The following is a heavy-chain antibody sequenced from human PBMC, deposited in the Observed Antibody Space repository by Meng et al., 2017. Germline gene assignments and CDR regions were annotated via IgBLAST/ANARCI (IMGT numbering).Heavy chain of an antibody. Sequence: GESLKISCAASGFTFSSYSMNWVRQAPGKGLEWVSSISSSSSYIYYADSVKGRFTISRDNAKNSLYLQMNSLRAEDTAVYYCARDRRQGVWYFDLWGRGTLVTVSS. V-gene: IGHV3-21*01. CDR3: ARDRRQGVWYFDL. J-gene: IGHJ2*01. CDR1: GFTFSSYS. D-gene: IGHD3-16*01. CDR2: ISSSSSYI.